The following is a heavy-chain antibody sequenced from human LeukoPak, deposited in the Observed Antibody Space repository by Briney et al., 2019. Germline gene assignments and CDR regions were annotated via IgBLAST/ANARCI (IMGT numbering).Heavy chain of an antibody. V-gene: IGHV5-51*01. D-gene: IGHD5-18*01. CDR2: IYPGDSDT. J-gene: IGHJ4*02. Sequence: GESLKISCKGSGYSFSSYWIGWVRQMPGKGLEWMGIIYPGDSDTRYSPSFQGQVTISADKSISTAYLQWSSLKASDTSIYYCARSGRGYSHGYDYWGQGTLVTASS. CDR1: GYSFSSYW. CDR3: ARSGRGYSHGYDY.